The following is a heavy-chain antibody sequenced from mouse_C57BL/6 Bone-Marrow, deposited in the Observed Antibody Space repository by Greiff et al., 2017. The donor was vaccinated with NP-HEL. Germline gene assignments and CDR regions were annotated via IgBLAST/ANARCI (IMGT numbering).Heavy chain of an antibody. D-gene: IGHD3-3*01. Sequence: VQLQQSGAELVRPGASVKLSCTASGFNIKDDYMHWVKQRPEQGLEWIGWIDPENGDTEYASKFQGKATITADTSSNTAYLQLSSLTSEDTAVYYCTTRGCSDYWGQGTTLTVSS. CDR3: TTRGCSDY. V-gene: IGHV14-4*01. J-gene: IGHJ2*01. CDR1: GFNIKDDY. CDR2: IDPENGDT.